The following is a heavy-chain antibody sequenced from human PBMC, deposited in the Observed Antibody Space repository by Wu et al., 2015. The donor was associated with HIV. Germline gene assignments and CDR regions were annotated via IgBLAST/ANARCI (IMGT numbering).Heavy chain of an antibody. CDR2: INPGIGST. CDR3: AKDRHLGPQDDYFDN. D-gene: IGHD2-15*01. CDR1: GYTFTANY. J-gene: IGHJ4*02. Sequence: QVQLVQSGAEMKKPGASVNISCKASGYTFTANYIHWVRQAPGQGLEWMGLINPGIGSTYYTEKFQGRVTMTRDTSTSTVNMQLGTLTSEDTAVYYCAKDRHLGPQDDYFDNWGQGTLVTVSS. V-gene: IGHV1-46*01.